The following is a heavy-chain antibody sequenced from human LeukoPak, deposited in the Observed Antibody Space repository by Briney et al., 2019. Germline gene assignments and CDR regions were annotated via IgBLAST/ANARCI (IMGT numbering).Heavy chain of an antibody. V-gene: IGHV3-48*01. Sequence: QSGGSLRLSCAASGFTVSSYSMNWVRQAPGKGLEWVSYISSSSSTIYYADSVKGRFTTSRDNAKNSLYMKMNSLRAEDTAVYYCARDGLRRYFDLWGRGTLVTVSS. CDR2: ISSSSSTI. CDR1: GFTVSSYS. CDR3: ARDGLRRYFDL. J-gene: IGHJ2*01. D-gene: IGHD4-17*01.